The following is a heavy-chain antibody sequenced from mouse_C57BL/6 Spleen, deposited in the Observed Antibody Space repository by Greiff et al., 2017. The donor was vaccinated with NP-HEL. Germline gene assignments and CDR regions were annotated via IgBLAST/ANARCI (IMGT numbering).Heavy chain of an antibody. CDR2: IDPETGGT. CDR3: TRRGLITTVVCDY. V-gene: IGHV1-15*01. D-gene: IGHD1-1*01. J-gene: IGHJ2*01. Sequence: VKLQQPGAELVRPGASVTLSCKASGYTFTDYEMPWVKQTPVHGLEWIGAIDPETGGTAYNQKFKGKAILTADKSSSTAYMELRSLTSEDSAVYYCTRRGLITTVVCDYWGQGTTLTVSS. CDR1: GYTFTDYE.